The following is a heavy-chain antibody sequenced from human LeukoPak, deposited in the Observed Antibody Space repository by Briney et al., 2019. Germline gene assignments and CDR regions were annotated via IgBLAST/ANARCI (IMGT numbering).Heavy chain of an antibody. D-gene: IGHD1-20*01. CDR2: INHSGGT. CDR3: ARDITGSASDF. J-gene: IGHJ4*02. V-gene: IGHV4-34*01. Sequence: SETLSLTCAVYGGSFSGYSWSWIRQPPGKGLEWIGEINHSGGTNYNPSPKSRVTISVDTSKNQFSLKVSSVTAADTAVYYCARDITGSASDFWGQGTLVTVSS. CDR1: GGSFSGYS.